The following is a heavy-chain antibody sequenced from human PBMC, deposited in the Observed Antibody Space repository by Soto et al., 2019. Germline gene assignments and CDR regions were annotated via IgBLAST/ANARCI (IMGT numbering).Heavy chain of an antibody. CDR1: GYTFASYG. V-gene: IGHV1-18*01. Sequence: QVQLVQSGAEVKKPGASVKVSCKASGYTFASYGISWVRQAPGQGLEWMGWISGYSGHAKYVQKVQGRVAMTTDKSTSTAYMEPTSLRSDDTAVYFCARDRASQSIAGIDYWGQGTLVTVSS. J-gene: IGHJ4*02. D-gene: IGHD6-13*01. CDR3: ARDRASQSIAGIDY. CDR2: ISGYSGHA.